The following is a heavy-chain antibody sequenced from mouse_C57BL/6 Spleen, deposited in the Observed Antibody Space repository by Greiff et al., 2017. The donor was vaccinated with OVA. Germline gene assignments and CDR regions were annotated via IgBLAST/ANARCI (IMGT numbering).Heavy chain of an antibody. Sequence: VHLVESGAELVKPGASVKISCKASGYAFSSYWMNWVKQRPGKGLEWIGQIYPGDGDTNYNGKFKGKATLTADKSSSTAYMQLSSLTSEDPAVYFCARRRGTTVVADWYFDVWGTGTTVTVSS. CDR2: IYPGDGDT. CDR3: ARRRGTTVVADWYFDV. J-gene: IGHJ1*03. CDR1: GYAFSSYW. D-gene: IGHD1-1*01. V-gene: IGHV1-80*01.